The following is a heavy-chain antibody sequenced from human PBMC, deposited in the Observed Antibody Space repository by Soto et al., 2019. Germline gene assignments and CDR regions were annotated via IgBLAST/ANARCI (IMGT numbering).Heavy chain of an antibody. V-gene: IGHV1-69*05. D-gene: IGHD1-1*01. Sequence: GASVKVSCKASGGTFSSYAIIWVRQAPGQGLEWMGGIIPIFGTANYAQKFQGRVTMTTDTSTSTAYMELRSLRSDDTAVYYCARWKAAFDIWGQGTMVTVSS. J-gene: IGHJ3*02. CDR3: ARWKAAFDI. CDR2: IIPIFGTA. CDR1: GGTFSSYA.